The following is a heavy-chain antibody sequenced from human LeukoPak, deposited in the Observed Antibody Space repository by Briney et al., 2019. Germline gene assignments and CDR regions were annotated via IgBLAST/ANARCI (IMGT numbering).Heavy chain of an antibody. CDR3: ASNRYYDSSGFNFDY. CDR1: GFTFSSYG. D-gene: IGHD3-22*01. Sequence: GGSLRLSCAASGFTFSSYGMHWVRQAPGKGLEWVAFIRYDGSNKYYADSVKGRFTISRDNSKNTLYLQMNSLRAEDTAVYYCASNRYYDSSGFNFDYWGQGTLVTVSS. V-gene: IGHV3-30*02. CDR2: IRYDGSNK. J-gene: IGHJ4*02.